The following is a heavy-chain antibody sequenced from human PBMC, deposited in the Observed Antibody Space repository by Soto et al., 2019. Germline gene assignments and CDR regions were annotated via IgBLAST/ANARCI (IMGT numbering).Heavy chain of an antibody. CDR1: GYTFTSYD. Sequence: ASVNVSCKASGYTFTSYDINWVRQATGQGLEWMGWMNPNSGNTGYAQKFQGRVTMTRNTSISTAYMELSSLRSEDTAVYYCARGLFFVSPPNPFFGWSAPWGREP. V-gene: IGHV1-8*01. CDR2: MNPNSGNT. J-gene: IGHJ5*02. CDR3: ARGLFFVSPPNPFFGWSAP. D-gene: IGHD3-3*01.